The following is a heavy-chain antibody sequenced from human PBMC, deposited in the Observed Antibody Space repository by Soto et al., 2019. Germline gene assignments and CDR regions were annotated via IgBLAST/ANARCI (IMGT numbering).Heavy chain of an antibody. D-gene: IGHD2-15*01. CDR3: ARTPGLVARNSWFDP. CDR2: IIPLFCTA. J-gene: IGHJ5*02. CDR1: GGTFSSYA. Sequence: QVQLVQSGAEVKKPGSSVKVSCKASGGTFSSYAISWVRQAHVQGLEWMGGIIPLFCTANYAQKFHGRVTITADESTSTASMERSSLRSEDTALYYCARTPGLVARNSWFDPWGPGTLVTVSS. V-gene: IGHV1-69*12.